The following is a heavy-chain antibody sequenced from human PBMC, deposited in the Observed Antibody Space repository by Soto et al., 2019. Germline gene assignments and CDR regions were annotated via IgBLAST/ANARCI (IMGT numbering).Heavy chain of an antibody. CDR1: GGSIRSISYY. V-gene: IGHV4-39*01. Sequence: SEQLSLTCTFSGGSIRSISYYWGWIRQPPGKGLEWIGSIYYSGSNYYNPSLKSRVTISVDTSKNQFSLKLSSVTAAHTAVYYCNRRLKISQFDYRVHGSRV. CDR3: NRRLKISQFDY. J-gene: IGHJ4*01. CDR2: IYYSGSN. D-gene: IGHD6-25*01.